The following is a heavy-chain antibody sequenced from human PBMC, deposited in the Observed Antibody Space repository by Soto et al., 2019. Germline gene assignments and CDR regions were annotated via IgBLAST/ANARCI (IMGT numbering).Heavy chain of an antibody. D-gene: IGHD3-10*01. J-gene: IGHJ3*02. Sequence: ASVKVSCKASGYTFTSYAMHWVRQAPGQRLEWKGWINAGNGNTKYSQKFQGRVTITRDTSASTAYMELSSLRSEDTAVYYCARDQIVGRYYGSGSYYKHAFDIWGQGTMVTVSS. V-gene: IGHV1-3*01. CDR1: GYTFTSYA. CDR2: INAGNGNT. CDR3: ARDQIVGRYYGSGSYYKHAFDI.